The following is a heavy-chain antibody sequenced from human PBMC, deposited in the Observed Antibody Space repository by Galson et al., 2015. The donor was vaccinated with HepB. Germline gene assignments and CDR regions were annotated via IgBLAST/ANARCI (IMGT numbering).Heavy chain of an antibody. Sequence: SVKVSCKASGYTFSSSGISWVRQAPGQGLEWMGWISVYNGKTNCTRKFQGRVTMTTDTPTTTAYMELRSLRSDDTAVYYCARDTGGALADSSRWYFFPGGQRLLDYWGQGTLVTVSS. CDR3: ARDTGGALADSSRWYFFPGGQRLLDY. V-gene: IGHV1-18*04. J-gene: IGHJ4*02. D-gene: IGHD6-13*01. CDR2: ISVYNGKT. CDR1: GYTFSSSG.